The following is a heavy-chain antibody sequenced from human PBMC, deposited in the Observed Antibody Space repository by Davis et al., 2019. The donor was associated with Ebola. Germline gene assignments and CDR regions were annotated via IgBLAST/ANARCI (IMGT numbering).Heavy chain of an antibody. Sequence: ASVKVSCKASGYTFTSSGISWVRQAPGQGLEWMGWISAYNGNTNYAQKLQGRVTMTTDTSTSTAYMELRSLRSDDTAVYYCARTGRVRGVISNWFDPWGQGTLVTVSS. CDR2: ISAYNGNT. D-gene: IGHD3-10*01. V-gene: IGHV1-18*01. CDR3: ARTGRVRGVISNWFDP. J-gene: IGHJ5*02. CDR1: GYTFTSSG.